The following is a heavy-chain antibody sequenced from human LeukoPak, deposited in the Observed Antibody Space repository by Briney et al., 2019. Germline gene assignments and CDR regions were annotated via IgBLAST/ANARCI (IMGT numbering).Heavy chain of an antibody. Sequence: SETLSLTCTVSGGSISSSSYYWGCIRQPPGKGLEWIGSIYYSGSTYYNPSLKSRVTISVDTSKNQFSLKLSSVTAADTAVYYCARSSGYSSSGGLNWFDTWGQGTLVTVSS. CDR3: ARSSGYSSSGGLNWFDT. CDR2: IYYSGST. CDR1: GGSISSSSYY. J-gene: IGHJ5*02. D-gene: IGHD6-13*01. V-gene: IGHV4-39*01.